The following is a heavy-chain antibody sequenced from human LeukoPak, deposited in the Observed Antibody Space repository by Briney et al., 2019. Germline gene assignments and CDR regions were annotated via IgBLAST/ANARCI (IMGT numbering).Heavy chain of an antibody. CDR2: ISEDGIKK. CDR1: GFTFSNYG. D-gene: IGHD3-10*01. J-gene: IGHJ4*02. CDR3: ARGITMVRGVIITYYFDY. Sequence: PGRSLRLSYAASGFTFSNYGMHCVRQAPGKGLEWVAGISEDGIKKYYADSVKGRFTISRDNAKNSLYLQMNSLRAEDTAVYYCARGITMVRGVIITYYFDYWGQGTLVTVSS. V-gene: IGHV3-30*03.